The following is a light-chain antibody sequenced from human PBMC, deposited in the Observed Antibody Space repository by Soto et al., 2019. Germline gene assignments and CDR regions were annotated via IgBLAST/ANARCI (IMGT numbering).Light chain of an antibody. V-gene: IGKV1-39*01. Sequence: DIQITQSPSSLSASVEDRVIITCRASQSLSSYLTWYQQKPGRAPKLLIYAASSLQSGVPSRFSGSGSGTDFTLTISSLQPEDFATYHCQQSYSTPITFGQGTRLEIK. CDR3: QQSYSTPIT. J-gene: IGKJ5*01. CDR2: AAS. CDR1: QSLSSY.